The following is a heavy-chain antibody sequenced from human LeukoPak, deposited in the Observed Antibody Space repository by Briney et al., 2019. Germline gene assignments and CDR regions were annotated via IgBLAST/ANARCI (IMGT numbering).Heavy chain of an antibody. J-gene: IGHJ4*02. Sequence: PGGSLRLSCAASGFTFSSYAMTWVRQAPGKGLEWVSGISSRGESTYYADSVKGRFTVSRHKSIDTLYLQMNSLRAEDTAVYYCAKQGYCSSSSCYDGDYWGQGTLVTVSS. CDR3: AKQGYCSSSSCYDGDY. CDR2: ISSRGEST. D-gene: IGHD2-2*01. V-gene: IGHV3-23*01. CDR1: GFTFSSYA.